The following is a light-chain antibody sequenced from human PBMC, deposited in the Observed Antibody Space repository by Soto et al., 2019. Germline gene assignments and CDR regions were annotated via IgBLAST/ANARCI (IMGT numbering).Light chain of an antibody. CDR1: QSVSSN. V-gene: IGKV3-15*01. J-gene: IGKJ4*02. Sequence: ERIMTQSPATLSSSPGESATLSCRASQSVSSNFAWYQQKPCQAPRLLIYGVSTRSTGIPARFSGSGSETKLTLTISSLQSVDFAVYYCEQYNNWPPLTFGGGNKVEI. CDR2: GVS. CDR3: EQYNNWPPLT.